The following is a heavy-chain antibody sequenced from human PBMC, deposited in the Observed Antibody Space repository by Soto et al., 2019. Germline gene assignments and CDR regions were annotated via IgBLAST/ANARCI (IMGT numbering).Heavy chain of an antibody. D-gene: IGHD3-3*01. J-gene: IGHJ4*02. CDR1: GYTFTSYY. CDR3: ARDGGYDFWSGYYSYYFDY. V-gene: IGHV1-46*01. CDR2: INPSGDST. Sequence: ASVKVSCKASGYTFTSYYMHWVRQAPGQGLEWMGIINPSGDSTSYAQKFQGRVTMTRDTSTSTVYMELSSLRSEDTAVYYCARDGGYDFWSGYYSYYFDYWGQGTLVTVSS.